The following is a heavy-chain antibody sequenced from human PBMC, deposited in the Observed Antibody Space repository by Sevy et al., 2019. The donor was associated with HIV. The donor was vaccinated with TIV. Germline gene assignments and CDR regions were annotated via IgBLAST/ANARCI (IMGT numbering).Heavy chain of an antibody. Sequence: GSLRLSCAASGFTFSKYSMSWIRQTPGKGLEWVSTFSFGCGKINYADSVKGRFTISRDDSTNTFYLQMNSLRAEDTAIYYCAREGCTKPHDYWGQGTVVTVSS. CDR2: FSFGCGKI. D-gene: IGHD2-8*01. J-gene: IGHJ4*02. V-gene: IGHV3-23*01. CDR3: AREGCTKPHDY. CDR1: GFTFSKYS.